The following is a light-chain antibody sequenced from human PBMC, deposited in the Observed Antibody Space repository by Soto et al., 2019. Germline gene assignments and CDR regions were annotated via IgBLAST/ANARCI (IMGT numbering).Light chain of an antibody. Sequence: EIVMTQSPATLSVSPGERATLSCRASQSFSSNLAWYQQKPGQAPRLLIYGASTRATGIPARFSGSGSGTEFTLTISSLQSEDFAVYYCQQYNNWPPWTFGQGTKVEI. CDR2: GAS. V-gene: IGKV3-15*01. CDR1: QSFSSN. CDR3: QQYNNWPPWT. J-gene: IGKJ1*01.